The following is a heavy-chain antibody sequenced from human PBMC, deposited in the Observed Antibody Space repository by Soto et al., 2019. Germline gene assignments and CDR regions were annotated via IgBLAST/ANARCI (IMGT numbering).Heavy chain of an antibody. CDR1: GFTFSGSA. CDR3: TGLIPNADY. Sequence: PGGSLRLSCAASGFTFSGSAMHWVRQASGKGLEWVGRIRSKANSYATAYAASVKGRFTISRDDSKNTAYLQMNSLKTEDTAVYYCTGLIPNADYWGQGTLVTVSS. CDR2: IRSKANSYAT. D-gene: IGHD3-16*01. V-gene: IGHV3-73*01. J-gene: IGHJ4*02.